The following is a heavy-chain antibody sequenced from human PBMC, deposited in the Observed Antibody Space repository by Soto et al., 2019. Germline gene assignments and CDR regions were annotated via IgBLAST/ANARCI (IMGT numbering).Heavy chain of an antibody. V-gene: IGHV4-34*01. J-gene: IGHJ6*02. CDR1: GGSFSCYY. CDR3: AXGRGITGTRYYYYGMDV. D-gene: IGHD1-7*01. Sequence: SETLSLTCAVYGGSFSCYYWSWIRQPPGKGLEWIGEINHSGSTNYNPSLKSRVTISVDTSKNQFSLKLSSVTAADTAVYYCAXGRGITGTRYYYYGMDVWGQGTTVTVSS. CDR2: INHSGST.